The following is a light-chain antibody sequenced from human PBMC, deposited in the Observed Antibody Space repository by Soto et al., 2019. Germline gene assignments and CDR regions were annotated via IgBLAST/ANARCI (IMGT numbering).Light chain of an antibody. J-gene: IGKJ1*01. CDR3: QQYNNWPRT. CDR2: GAS. V-gene: IGKV3-15*01. CDR1: QSVSSSY. Sequence: IVIAPSPAPLSVSLGERAPPSCRASQSVSSSYLAWYQQKPGQAPRLLIYGASTRATGIPARFNGSGSGTEFTLTISSLQSEDFAVYYCQQYNNWPRTFGQGTKVDI.